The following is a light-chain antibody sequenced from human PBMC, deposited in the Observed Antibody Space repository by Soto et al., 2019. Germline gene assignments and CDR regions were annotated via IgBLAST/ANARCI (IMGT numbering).Light chain of an antibody. V-gene: IGKV3-11*01. J-gene: IGKJ5*01. Sequence: EIVLTQSPATLSLSPGERATLSCRASQSVSSYLAWYQQKPGQAPRLLIYDASNRATGIPARFSGSGSGTDFTLTISSLEPEDYAVYYCQQRSXWPLTFGQGXRLEIK. CDR2: DAS. CDR1: QSVSSY. CDR3: QQRSXWPLT.